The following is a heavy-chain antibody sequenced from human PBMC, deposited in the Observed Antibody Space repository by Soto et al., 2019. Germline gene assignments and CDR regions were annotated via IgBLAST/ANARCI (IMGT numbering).Heavy chain of an antibody. CDR1: GFSLTTNGVG. D-gene: IGHD3-3*01. CDR2: INWDDDR. V-gene: IGHV2-5*02. CDR3: GHKEFRTSSPLDI. J-gene: IGHJ4*02. Sequence: QITLKESGPALVKPTQTLTLTCTFSGFSLTTNGVGVAWIRQPPGKALEWLALINWDDDRHYNPSLTSRLTITKDTSKTQVFLTTTNMDPVDTATYACGHKEFRTSSPLDIGGRGTLVTVSS.